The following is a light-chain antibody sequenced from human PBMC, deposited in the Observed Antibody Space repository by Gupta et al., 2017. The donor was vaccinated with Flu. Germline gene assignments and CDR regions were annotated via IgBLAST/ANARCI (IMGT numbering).Light chain of an antibody. CDR2: AAS. Sequence: DIQMTQSPSSLYASIGDRVTITCRTSQTISSYLNWYQQKPGKAPKVLIYAASVLQSGVKARFSGSGSGTDFTLTISSLQPEDFETYYCQHSGTFGHGTKVDI. V-gene: IGKV1-39*01. CDR3: QHSGT. CDR1: QTISSY. J-gene: IGKJ3*01.